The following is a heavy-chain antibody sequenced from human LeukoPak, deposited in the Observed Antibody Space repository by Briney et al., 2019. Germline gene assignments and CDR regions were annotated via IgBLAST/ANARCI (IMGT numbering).Heavy chain of an antibody. D-gene: IGHD2-8*01. Sequence: SETLSLTCAVYGGGFSGYYWSWIRQPPGKGLEWIGEINHSGSTNYNPSLKSRVTISVDTSKNQFSLKLSSVTAADTAVYYCARRMVYAIRLGMDVWGQGTTVTVSS. CDR3: ARRMVYAIRLGMDV. CDR2: INHSGST. CDR1: GGGFSGYY. J-gene: IGHJ6*02. V-gene: IGHV4-34*01.